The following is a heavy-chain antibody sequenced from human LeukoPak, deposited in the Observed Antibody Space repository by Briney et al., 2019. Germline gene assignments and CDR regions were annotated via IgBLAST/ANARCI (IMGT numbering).Heavy chain of an antibody. CDR3: ARHEVGGDSSSGFEYYYYMDV. CDR1: GYTFTNYW. Sequence: GASLKTSCKASGYTFTNYWIGGVRQMPGKGLGWMVIIYPDDSDTKYNPSFQGQVTISVDESITTAYLQWSSLKASDAAIYYCARHEVGGDSSSGFEYYYYMDVWGKGTAVTAS. CDR2: IYPDDSDT. V-gene: IGHV5-51*01. J-gene: IGHJ6*03. D-gene: IGHD3-3*01.